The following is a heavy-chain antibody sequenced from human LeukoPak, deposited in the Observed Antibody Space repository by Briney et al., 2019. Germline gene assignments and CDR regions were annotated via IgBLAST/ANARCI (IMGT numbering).Heavy chain of an antibody. J-gene: IGHJ4*02. CDR3: ARLSQGCFDY. V-gene: IGHV4-39*01. CDR1: GGSISSSSYY. CDR2: IYYSGST. Sequence: SETLSLTCTVSGGSISSSSYYWGWIRQPPGKGLEWIGGIYYSGSTYYNPSLKSRVTTSVDTSKNQFSLKLSSVTAADTAVYYCARLSQGCFDYWGQGTLVTVSS. D-gene: IGHD3-3*02.